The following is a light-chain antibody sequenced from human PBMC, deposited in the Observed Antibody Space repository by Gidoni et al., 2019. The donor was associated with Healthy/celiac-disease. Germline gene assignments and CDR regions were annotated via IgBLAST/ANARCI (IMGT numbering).Light chain of an antibody. V-gene: IGKV3-11*01. CDR3: QQRSNWPWT. CDR1: QSVISY. CDR2: DAS. Sequence: EIVLTQSPATLSLSPGERATLSCRASQSVISYLAWYQQKHGQAPRLLIYDASNRATGIPARFSGSGSGTDFTLTISGLEPEDFAVYYCQQRSNWPWTFGQGTKVEIK. J-gene: IGKJ1*01.